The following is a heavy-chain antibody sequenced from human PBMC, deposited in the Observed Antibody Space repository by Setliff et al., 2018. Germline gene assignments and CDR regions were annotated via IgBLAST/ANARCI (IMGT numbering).Heavy chain of an antibody. V-gene: IGHV1-46*01. CDR3: ARAGVAAAGKKGVFEH. Sequence: ASVKVSCKASGYTFTRYYMYWVRQAPGQGLEWMGIIHVSGGSTTYAQEFQGRVTMTRDTSTSTIYLELTSLRSDDTAVYYCARAGVAAAGKKGVFEHWGQGTLVTVSS. CDR1: GYTFTRYY. D-gene: IGHD6-13*01. CDR2: IHVSGGST. J-gene: IGHJ4*02.